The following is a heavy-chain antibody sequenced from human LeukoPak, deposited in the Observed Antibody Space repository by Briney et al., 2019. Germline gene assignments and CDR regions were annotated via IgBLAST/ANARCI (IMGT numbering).Heavy chain of an antibody. CDR2: MNPNTGKT. V-gene: IGHV1-8*03. J-gene: IGHJ6*03. CDR1: GYTFTTYG. Sequence: ASVKVSCKASGYTFTTYGISWVRQAPGQGLEWMGWMNPNTGKTGYAQKFQGRVTIIGNSSRSTVDMELSSLTTDDTAVYYCARGPLTGEHYHYYMDVWGKGTTVTVSS. CDR3: ARGPLTGEHYHYYMDV. D-gene: IGHD7-27*01.